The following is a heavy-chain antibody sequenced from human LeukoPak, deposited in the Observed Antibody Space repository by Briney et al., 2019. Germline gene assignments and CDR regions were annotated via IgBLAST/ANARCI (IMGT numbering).Heavy chain of an antibody. CDR2: ISTSSTYI. V-gene: IGHV3-21*06. CDR1: GFTFSSYS. Sequence: GGALRLSCEASGFTFSSYSMNWVRQSPGKGLEWVSSISTSSTYIYYADSVKGRFTISRDNVKNSLYLEMNSLRVEDSAVYYCARDHYFDISGYLDYWGQGAPVTASS. D-gene: IGHD3-22*01. CDR3: ARDHYFDISGYLDY. J-gene: IGHJ4*02.